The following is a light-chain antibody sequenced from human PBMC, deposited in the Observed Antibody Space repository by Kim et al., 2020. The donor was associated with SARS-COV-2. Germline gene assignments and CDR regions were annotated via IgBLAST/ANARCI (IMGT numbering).Light chain of an antibody. CDR3: QQYGRLIT. CDR2: GAS. J-gene: IGKJ5*01. CDR1: HGVTSIY. V-gene: IGKV3-20*01. Sequence: LSPGESSSPSCSAKHGVTSIYLACYLQTPGPAPRLLMYGASSRATGIPDRFSGSGSGTDFTLTISRLEPEDFAVYYWQQYGRLITFGQGTRLEIK.